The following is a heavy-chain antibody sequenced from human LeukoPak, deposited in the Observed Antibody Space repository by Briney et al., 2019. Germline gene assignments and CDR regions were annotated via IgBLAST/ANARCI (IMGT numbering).Heavy chain of an antibody. V-gene: IGHV4-39*01. CDR2: MFHGGST. D-gene: IGHD3-22*01. CDR1: GGSTTSSSCH. J-gene: IGHJ5*02. Sequence: SETLSLTCTVSGGSTTSSSCHWVWIRQPPGEGLEWIGSMFHGGSTYDNPSLRSRVTISGDASKNKFSLKLTSVIATDTAVYYCARVLSSGYWVDPWGQGTLVTVSS. CDR3: ARVLSSGYWVDP.